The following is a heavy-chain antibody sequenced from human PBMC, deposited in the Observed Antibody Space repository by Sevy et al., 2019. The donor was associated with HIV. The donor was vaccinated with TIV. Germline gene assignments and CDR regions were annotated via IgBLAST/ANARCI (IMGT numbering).Heavy chain of an antibody. D-gene: IGHD3-10*01. CDR2: ISHDGRNNK. V-gene: IGHV3-30*04. CDR1: GFTFSEFG. J-gene: IGHJ5*02. Sequence: GGSLRLSCAASGFTFSEFGMHWVRQAPGKGLEWVAVISHDGRNNKYNADSVKGRFTISRDNSKNTLYLQMNSLRADDTAIYYCARDRGEILRSAFKSWGQRTLVTVSS. CDR3: ARDRGEILRSAFKS.